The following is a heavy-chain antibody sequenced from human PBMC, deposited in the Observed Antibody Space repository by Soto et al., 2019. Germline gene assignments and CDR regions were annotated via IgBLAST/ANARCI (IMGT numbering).Heavy chain of an antibody. J-gene: IGHJ6*04. V-gene: IGHV3-23*01. D-gene: IGHD1-26*01. CDR2: IGDSGAST. CDR3: AKGEALDV. Sequence: EVLLLESGGGLVQPGGSLRLSCEASGFSFSSFAMNWVRQAPGKGLEWVAAIGDSGASTNYADTVKGRFTISRDNSRNTLYLQLNRLKAENKDVYYCAKGEALDVRGNETTVTVSS. CDR1: GFSFSSFA.